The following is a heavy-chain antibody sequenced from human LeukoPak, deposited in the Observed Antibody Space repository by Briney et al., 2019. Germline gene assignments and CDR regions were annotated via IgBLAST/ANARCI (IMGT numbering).Heavy chain of an antibody. Sequence: GGSLRLSCAASGFTFSSYAMSWVRQAPGKGLEWVSAISGSGGSTYYADSVKGRFTISRDNSKNTLYLQMNSLSAEDTAVYYCARVLGSYTYDYWGQGTLVTVSS. CDR1: GFTFSSYA. CDR2: ISGSGGST. D-gene: IGHD1-26*01. CDR3: ARVLGSYTYDY. J-gene: IGHJ4*02. V-gene: IGHV3-23*01.